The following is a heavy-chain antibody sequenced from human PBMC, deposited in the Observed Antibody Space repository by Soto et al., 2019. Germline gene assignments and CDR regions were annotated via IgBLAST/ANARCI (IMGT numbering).Heavy chain of an antibody. Sequence: QVQLVQSGAEVQKPGSSVKVSCKASGGTFSSYAISWVRQAPGQGLEWMGGIIPIFGTANYAQKFQGRVTMTAGESTSTAYMELSSQRSEDTGVYYCARGPKGGVVAATRWFGPWGQGTLVTVSS. CDR1: GGTFSSYA. CDR3: ARGPKGGVVAATRWFGP. CDR2: IIPIFGTA. D-gene: IGHD2-15*01. J-gene: IGHJ5*02. V-gene: IGHV1-69*01.